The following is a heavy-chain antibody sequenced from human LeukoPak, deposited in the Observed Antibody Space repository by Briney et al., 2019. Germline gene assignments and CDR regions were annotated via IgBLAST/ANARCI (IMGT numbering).Heavy chain of an antibody. CDR2: ISAYNGNT. D-gene: IGHD3-22*01. J-gene: IGHJ4*02. CDR1: GYTFTSYG. V-gene: IGHV1-18*01. Sequence: ASVKVSCKASGYTFTSYGISWVRQAPGQGLEWMGWISAYNGNTNYAHKLQGRVTMTTDTSTSKAYMELRSLRSDDTDVYYCARGDYYDSSGYYRFDYWGQGTLVTVSS. CDR3: ARGDYYDSSGYYRFDY.